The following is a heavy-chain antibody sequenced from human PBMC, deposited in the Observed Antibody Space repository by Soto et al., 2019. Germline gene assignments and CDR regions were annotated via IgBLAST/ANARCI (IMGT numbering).Heavy chain of an antibody. D-gene: IGHD5-12*01. V-gene: IGHV6-1*01. CDR2: TYYRSKWYN. Sequence: SQTLSLTCAISGDSVSSNSAAWNWIRQSPSRGLEWLGRTYYRSKWYNDYAVSVKSRININPDTSKNQFSLQLNSVTPEDTAAYYFARVLLRGYSGYDYAFDIWGQGTMVTVSS. CDR1: GDSVSSNSAA. CDR3: ARVLLRGYSGYDYAFDI. J-gene: IGHJ3*02.